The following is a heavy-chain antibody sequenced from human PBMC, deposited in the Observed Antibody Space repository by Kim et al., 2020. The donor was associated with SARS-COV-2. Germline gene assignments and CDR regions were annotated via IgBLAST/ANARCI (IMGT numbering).Heavy chain of an antibody. Sequence: KGRFTISRDNAKNSLYLQMNSLRAEDTAVYYCARDLKTLLGAAGPGGFDYWGQGTLVTVSS. CDR3: ARDLKTLLGAAGPGGFDY. D-gene: IGHD6-13*01. V-gene: IGHV3-11*06. J-gene: IGHJ4*02.